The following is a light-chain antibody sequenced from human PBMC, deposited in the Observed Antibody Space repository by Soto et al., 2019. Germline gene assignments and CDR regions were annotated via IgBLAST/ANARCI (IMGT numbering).Light chain of an antibody. V-gene: IGLV2-23*01. CDR3: CSYAGNSTVL. Sequence: QSALTQPASVSGSPGQSVTISCTGTRSNVGSYNFVSWYQQHPGQAPQLIIYEGSKRSPGISTRLSASKSGNTDTLTISGLQTDDEAEYHCCSYAGNSTVLFGGGTKLTVL. J-gene: IGLJ2*01. CDR2: EGS. CDR1: RSNVGSYNF.